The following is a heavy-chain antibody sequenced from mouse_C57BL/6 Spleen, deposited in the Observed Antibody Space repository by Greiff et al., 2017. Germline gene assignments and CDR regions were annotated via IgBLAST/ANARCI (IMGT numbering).Heavy chain of an antibody. V-gene: IGHV1-53*01. D-gene: IGHD1-1*01. CDR1: GYTFTSYW. CDR2: INPSNGGT. Sequence: QVQLQQSGTELVKPGASVKLSCKASGYTFTSYWMHWVKQRPGQGLEWIGNINPSNGGTNYNEKFKSKATLTVDKSSSTAYMQLSSLTSEDSAVYYCARGPLYYGSSYGAMDYWGQGTSVTVSS. CDR3: ARGPLYYGSSYGAMDY. J-gene: IGHJ4*01.